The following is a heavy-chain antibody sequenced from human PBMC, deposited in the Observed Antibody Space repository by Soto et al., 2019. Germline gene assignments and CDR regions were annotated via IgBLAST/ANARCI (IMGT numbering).Heavy chain of an antibody. CDR3: ARPTSGSFDALDM. D-gene: IGHD1-26*01. Sequence: QVQLVESGGGVVQPGRSLRLSCAASGFTFGIYGMHWVRQAPGKGLEWVAVIWYDGSIKYHADSVKGRFTISRDNSKNTVYLQMNSLRDEDTAVYYCARPTSGSFDALDMWGQGTMVTVSS. J-gene: IGHJ3*02. V-gene: IGHV3-33*01. CDR2: IWYDGSIK. CDR1: GFTFGIYG.